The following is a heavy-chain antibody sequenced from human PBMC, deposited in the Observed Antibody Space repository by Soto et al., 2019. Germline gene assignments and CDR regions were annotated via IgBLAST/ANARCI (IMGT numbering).Heavy chain of an antibody. CDR1: GYSFSNQW. V-gene: IGHV5-51*01. Sequence: PGESLKISCQASGYSFSNQWIAWVRQMPGKGLEWMGIIYPGDSDTRYSPSFQGQVTISADKSISTAYLQWSSLKASDTAMYYCAGGGVRGVITRTRDYYGMDVWGQGTTVTVSS. CDR3: AGGGVRGVITRTRDYYGMDV. J-gene: IGHJ6*02. D-gene: IGHD3-10*01. CDR2: IYPGDSDT.